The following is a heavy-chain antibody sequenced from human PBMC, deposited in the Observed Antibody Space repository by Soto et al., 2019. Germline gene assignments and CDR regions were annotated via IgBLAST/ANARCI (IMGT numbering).Heavy chain of an antibody. V-gene: IGHV1-18*01. Sequence: ASVKVSCKASGYTFTSHGISWVRQAPGQGLEWMGWISAYNGNTNYAQKLQGRVTMTTDTSTSTAYMELRSLRSDDTAVYYCATWRVPHEYFQHWGQGTLVTVSS. J-gene: IGHJ1*01. CDR2: ISAYNGNT. CDR1: GYTFTSHG. CDR3: ATWRVPHEYFQH.